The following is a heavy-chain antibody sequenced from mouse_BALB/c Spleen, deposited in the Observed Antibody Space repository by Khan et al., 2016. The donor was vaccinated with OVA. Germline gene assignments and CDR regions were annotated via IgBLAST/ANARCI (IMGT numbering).Heavy chain of an antibody. V-gene: IGHV1-77*01. J-gene: IGHJ3*01. D-gene: IGHD1-2*01. CDR3: ARMNYFGYTFAS. CDR2: ISPGSGDT. CDR1: GYTFTDYY. Sequence: QVQLQQSGAELARPGASVKLSCKASGYTFTDYYINWVKQRTGQGLEWIGEISPGSGDTYYNEKFKGKATLTADKSSSTVYMQLSSLTAEASAVYFCARMNYFGYTFASRGQGTLVTVSA.